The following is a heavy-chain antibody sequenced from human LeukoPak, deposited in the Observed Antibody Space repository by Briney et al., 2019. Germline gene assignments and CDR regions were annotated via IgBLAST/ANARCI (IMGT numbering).Heavy chain of an antibody. CDR1: GYTFTSYY. D-gene: IGHD3-10*01. CDR3: ARDLGYYGSGSYDVFDY. J-gene: IGHJ4*02. Sequence: ASVKVSCKASGYTFTSYYMHWVRQAPGQGLEWMGIINPSGGSTSYAQKFQGRVTMTRDTSTSTVYMGLSSLRSEDTAVYYCARDLGYYGSGSYDVFDYWGQGTLVTVSS. V-gene: IGHV1-46*01. CDR2: INPSGGST.